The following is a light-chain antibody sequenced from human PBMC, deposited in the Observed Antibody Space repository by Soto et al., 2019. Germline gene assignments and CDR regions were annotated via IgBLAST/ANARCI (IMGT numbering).Light chain of an antibody. CDR2: GAY. V-gene: IGKV3-15*01. CDR3: QQYNNWPPIT. Sequence: MTPSPSTLSASLGGRVTITCRASQSISRWLAWYQQKPGQAPRLFIYGAYTRATGIPARFSGSGSGTEFTPTISSLQSEDFAIYYCQQYNNWPPITCGQGTRLEIK. CDR1: QSISRW. J-gene: IGKJ5*01.